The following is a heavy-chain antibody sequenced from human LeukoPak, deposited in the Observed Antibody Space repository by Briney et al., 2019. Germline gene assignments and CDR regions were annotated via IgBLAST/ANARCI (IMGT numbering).Heavy chain of an antibody. CDR2: IIPIFCTA. D-gene: IGHD3-10*01. CDR3: ARGELENYYYYMDV. V-gene: IGHV1-69*05. CDR1: GGTFSSYA. Sequence: ASVKVSCKASGGTFSSYAISWVRQAPGQGLEWMGGIIPIFCTANYAQKFQGRVTITTDESTSTAYMELSSLRSEDTAVYYCARGELENYYYYMDVWGKGTTVTVSS. J-gene: IGHJ6*03.